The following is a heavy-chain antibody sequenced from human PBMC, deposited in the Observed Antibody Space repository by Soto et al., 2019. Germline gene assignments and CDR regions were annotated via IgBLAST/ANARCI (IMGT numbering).Heavy chain of an antibody. J-gene: IGHJ4*02. CDR2: IYNSGTT. D-gene: IGHD3-10*01. CDR3: AKDLYGSGTINPPSFDY. Sequence: SQTLSLTCTVSGDSVKSVTYYWSWNRQTPGKGLEWIGYIYNSGTTKYNPSLKSRVTISVDTSKNQFSLNLSSVTAEDTAVYYCAKDLYGSGTINPPSFDYWGQGTLVTVSS. V-gene: IGHV4-61*01. CDR1: GDSVKSVTYY.